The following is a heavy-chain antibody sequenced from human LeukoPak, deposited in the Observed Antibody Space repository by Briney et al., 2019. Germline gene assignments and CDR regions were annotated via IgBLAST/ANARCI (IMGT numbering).Heavy chain of an antibody. CDR1: GYTFTSYG. V-gene: IGHV1-18*01. J-gene: IGHJ5*02. CDR3: ARGPDTTMVWYNWFDP. D-gene: IGHD5-18*01. Sequence: ASVKVSCKASGYTFTSYGISWVRQAPGQGLEWMGWISAYNGNTNYAQKLQGRVTMTTDTSTSTADMELTSLRSEDTAVYYCARGPDTTMVWYNWFDPWGQGTLVTVSS. CDR2: ISAYNGNT.